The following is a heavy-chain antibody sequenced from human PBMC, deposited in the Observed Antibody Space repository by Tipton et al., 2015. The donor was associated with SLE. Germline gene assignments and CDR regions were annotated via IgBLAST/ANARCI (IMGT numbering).Heavy chain of an antibody. D-gene: IGHD3-3*01. CDR3: ARDTDLDYNFRSGYIVPFNY. CDR1: GGSLSGDTYY. J-gene: IGHJ4*01. V-gene: IGHV4-61*02. Sequence: TLSLTCTVSGGSLSGDTYYWIWIRLPDVKLLDWIVRIFTSGNTNYNPSLKSRVTISVDMSKNQFSLNLNSVTASDTAVYYCARDTDLDYNFRSGYIVPFNYWRHGTLVTVSS. CDR2: IFTSGNT.